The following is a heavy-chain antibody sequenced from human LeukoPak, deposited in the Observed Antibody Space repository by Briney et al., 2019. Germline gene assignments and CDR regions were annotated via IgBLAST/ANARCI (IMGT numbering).Heavy chain of an antibody. V-gene: IGHV3-23*01. D-gene: IGHD2-2*01. CDR3: AKDEPTYQLLETYYFDY. Sequence: PGGSLRLSCAASGFTFSSYAMSWVRQAPGKGLEWVSAISGSGGSTYYADSVKGRFTISRDNSKNTLYLQMNSLRAEDTAVYYCAKDEPTYQLLETYYFDYWGQGTLVTVSS. J-gene: IGHJ4*02. CDR2: ISGSGGST. CDR1: GFTFSSYA.